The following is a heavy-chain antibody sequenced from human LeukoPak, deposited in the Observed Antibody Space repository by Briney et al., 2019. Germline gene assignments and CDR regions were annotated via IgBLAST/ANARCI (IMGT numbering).Heavy chain of an antibody. J-gene: IGHJ6*03. Sequence: SETLSLTCTVSGGSISSSHWSWIRQPPGKGLERIGNIHTSGGTNYSPSLKSRATISAYTTRNHFSLKLSSVTAADMAVYYCARGTSTVVTPNYYYYYCMDVWGKGTTVTVSS. CDR1: GGSISSSH. CDR2: IHTSGGT. CDR3: ARGTSTVVTPNYYYYYCMDV. V-gene: IGHV4-4*09. D-gene: IGHD4-23*01.